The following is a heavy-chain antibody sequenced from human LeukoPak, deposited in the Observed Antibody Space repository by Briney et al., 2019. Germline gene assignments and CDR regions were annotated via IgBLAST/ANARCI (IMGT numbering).Heavy chain of an antibody. J-gene: IGHJ4*02. CDR3: AATYYYDGSGDY. CDR2: ISSTGSNI. D-gene: IGHD3-22*01. CDR1: GFTFSSYE. V-gene: IGHV3-48*03. Sequence: GGSLRLSCAASGFTFSSYEMNWVRQAPGKGLEWVSYISSTGSNIYYADSVKGRFTISRDNAKNSLYLLMNSLRTEDTAVYYCAATYYYDGSGDYWGQGTLVTVSS.